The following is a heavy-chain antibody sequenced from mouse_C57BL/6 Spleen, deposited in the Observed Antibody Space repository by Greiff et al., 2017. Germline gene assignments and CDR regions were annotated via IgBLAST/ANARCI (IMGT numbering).Heavy chain of an antibody. CDR2: ISNLAYSI. D-gene: IGHD1-1*01. Sequence: EVKLLESGGGLVQPGGSLKLSCAASGFTFSDYGMAWVRQAPRKGPAWVAFISNLAYSIYYADTVTGRFTISRENAKNTLYLEMSSLRSEDTAMYYCARQSIYYGSSYGYFDVWGTGTTVTVSS. CDR3: ARQSIYYGSSYGYFDV. CDR1: GFTFSDYG. V-gene: IGHV5-15*01. J-gene: IGHJ1*03.